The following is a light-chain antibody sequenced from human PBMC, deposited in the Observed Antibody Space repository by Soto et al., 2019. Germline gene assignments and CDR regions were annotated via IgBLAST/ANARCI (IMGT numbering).Light chain of an antibody. J-gene: IGKJ1*01. Sequence: DIVLTQSPGTLSLSPGERATLSCRASQSVSSSFLAWYQQKPGQAPRLLIYGASSRATGIPDRFSGSGSGTDFTLTISRLEPEDFAVYYCQQYDSSPWTFGQATKVEIK. CDR1: QSVSSSF. CDR2: GAS. V-gene: IGKV3-20*01. CDR3: QQYDSSPWT.